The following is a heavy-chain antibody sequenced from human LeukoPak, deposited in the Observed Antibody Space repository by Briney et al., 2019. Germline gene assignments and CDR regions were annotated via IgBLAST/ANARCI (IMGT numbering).Heavy chain of an antibody. CDR3: QSDTAMVAIDY. CDR2: IGSSGSFT. D-gene: IGHD5-18*01. CDR1: GFTFNTYA. V-gene: IGHV3-23*05. J-gene: IGHJ4*02. Sequence: GGSLRLSCAASGFTFNTYAMAWVRQAPGKGLEWVSTIGSSGSFTYYADSVKGRFTISRDNSKNTLYLQMNSLRAEDTAVYYCQSDTAMVAIDYWGQGTLVTVSS.